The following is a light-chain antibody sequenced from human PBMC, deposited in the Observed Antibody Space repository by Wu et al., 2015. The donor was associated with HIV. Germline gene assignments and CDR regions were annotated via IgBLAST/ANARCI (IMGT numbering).Light chain of an antibody. V-gene: IGKV3-15*01. Sequence: EIVMTQSPATLSVSPGERATVSCRASQSINSNLAWYQQKPGQAPRLLIYAASTRATGIAARFTGSGPGPEFTLTISSLQSEDFAVYYCQQYNYWPYTFGQGTKLEIQ. CDR3: QQYNYWPYT. CDR2: AAS. CDR1: QSINSN. J-gene: IGKJ2*01.